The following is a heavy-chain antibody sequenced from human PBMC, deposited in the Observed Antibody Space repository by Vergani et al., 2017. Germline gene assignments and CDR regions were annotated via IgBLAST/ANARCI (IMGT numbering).Heavy chain of an antibody. CDR1: GYTFTGYY. V-gene: IGHV1-2*02. CDR2: INANRGGT. J-gene: IGHJ4*02. D-gene: IGHD5-18*01. CDR3: ARVVDTAKDY. Sequence: QVQLVQSGAEVKKPGASVKVSCKASGYTFTGYYMHWVRQAPGQGLEWMGWINANRGGTNYTQKFQGRVTMTTDTSSSSAYMEMSRLRSAETAVYYCARVVDTAKDYWGQGTLVTVSS.